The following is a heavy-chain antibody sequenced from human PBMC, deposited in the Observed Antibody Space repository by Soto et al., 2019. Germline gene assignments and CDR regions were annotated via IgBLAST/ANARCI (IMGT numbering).Heavy chain of an antibody. CDR1: GFSLSNGKVG. J-gene: IGHJ6*03. CDR3: ARILFGRSVAGGYFYMDV. CDR2: IFSNDGK. D-gene: IGHD6-19*01. Sequence: HVTLKESGPVLVKPTETLTLTCTVSGFSLSNGKVGVSWIRQPPGKALEWHAHIFSNDGKSYRTSLKSRLTISEDTSKSQVVLTMTNMDPMDTATYYCARILFGRSVAGGYFYMDVWGKGTTVTVSS. V-gene: IGHV2-26*01.